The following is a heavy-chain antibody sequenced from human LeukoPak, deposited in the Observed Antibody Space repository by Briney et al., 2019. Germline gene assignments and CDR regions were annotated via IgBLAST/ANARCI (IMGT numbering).Heavy chain of an antibody. J-gene: IGHJ4*02. CDR3: VVAARRAY. V-gene: IGHV3-7*01. Sequence: GGSLRLSCAASGFTFSSYWMSWVRQPPGKGLEWVANIKEDGRETYYVDSMKGRFTISRDNAKNSLYLQVNSLRVEDTAVYYCVVAARRAYWGQGTLVTVSP. CDR2: IKEDGRET. CDR1: GFTFSSYW. D-gene: IGHD6-6*01.